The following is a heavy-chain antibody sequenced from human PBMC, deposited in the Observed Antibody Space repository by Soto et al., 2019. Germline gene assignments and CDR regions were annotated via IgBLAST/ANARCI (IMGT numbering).Heavy chain of an antibody. CDR2: IYYSGST. CDR3: ARAVRRVNGGWFDP. CDR1: GGSVSSGSYY. V-gene: IGHV4-61*01. D-gene: IGHD3-10*01. Sequence: SETLSLTCTVSGGSVSSGSYYWSWIRQPPGKGLEWIGYIYYSGSTNYNRSLKSRVTISVDTSKNQFSLKLSSVTAADTAVYYCARAVRRVNGGWFDPWGQGTLVTVSP. J-gene: IGHJ5*02.